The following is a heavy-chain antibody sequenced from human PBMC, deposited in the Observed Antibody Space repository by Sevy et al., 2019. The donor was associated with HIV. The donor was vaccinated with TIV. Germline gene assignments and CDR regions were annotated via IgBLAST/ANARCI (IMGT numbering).Heavy chain of an antibody. CDR2: INWNAAET. Sequence: GGSLRLSCVASQLRFEDSDMNWVRQGPGKGLQWVSGINWNAAETSYTDSVKGRFTISRDNAKNTLYLLMDSLRGEDTGLYFCAKEEYCGGACYYFDYWGQGALVTVSS. D-gene: IGHD2-21*02. V-gene: IGHV3-20*04. J-gene: IGHJ4*02. CDR1: QLRFEDSD. CDR3: AKEEYCGGACYYFDY.